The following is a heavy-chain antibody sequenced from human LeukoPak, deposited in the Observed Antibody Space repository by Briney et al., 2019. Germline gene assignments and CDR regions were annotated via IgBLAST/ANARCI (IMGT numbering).Heavy chain of an antibody. CDR1: GYTFTSYD. D-gene: IGHD3-3*01. Sequence: ASVKVSCKASGYTFTSYDINWVRQATGQGLEWMGWMNPNSGNTGYAQKFQGRVTMTRNTSISTAYMELSSLRSENTAVYYCARLYDFWSGYPYYYYYGMDVWGQGTTGTVSS. J-gene: IGHJ6*02. CDR2: MNPNSGNT. V-gene: IGHV1-8*01. CDR3: ARLYDFWSGYPYYYYYGMDV.